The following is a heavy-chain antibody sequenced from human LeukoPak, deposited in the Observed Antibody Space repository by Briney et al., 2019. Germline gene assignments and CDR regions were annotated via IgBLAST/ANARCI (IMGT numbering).Heavy chain of an antibody. V-gene: IGHV4-39*01. Sequence: SETLSLTCTVSGGSISSSSYYWGWIRQPPGKGLEWIGSIYYSGSTYYNPSLKSRVTISVDTSKNQFSLKLSSVTAADTAVYYCARLSPLWDSTDFDYWGQGTLVTVSS. CDR3: ARLSPLWDSTDFDY. CDR1: GGSISSSSYY. J-gene: IGHJ4*02. D-gene: IGHD2/OR15-2a*01. CDR2: IYYSGST.